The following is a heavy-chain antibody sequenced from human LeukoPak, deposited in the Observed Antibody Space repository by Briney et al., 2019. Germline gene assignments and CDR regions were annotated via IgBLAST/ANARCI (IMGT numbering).Heavy chain of an antibody. CDR2: INPNSGGT. CDR1: GYTFTGYY. J-gene: IGHJ4*02. D-gene: IGHD6-13*01. CDR3: ARDGSSSWYFDY. Sequence: GASVKVSCRASGYTFTGYYMHWVRQAPGQGLEWMGRINPNSGGTNYAQKFQGRVTMTRDTSISTAYMELSRLRSDDTAVYYCARDGSSSWYFDYWGQGTLVTVSS. V-gene: IGHV1-2*06.